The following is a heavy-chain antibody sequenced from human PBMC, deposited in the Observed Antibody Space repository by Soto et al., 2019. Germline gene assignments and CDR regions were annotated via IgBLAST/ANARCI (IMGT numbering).Heavy chain of an antibody. CDR3: ARSDCTGAYCYSWPFNYGVDV. CDR1: GFTFNTYG. J-gene: IGHJ6*02. D-gene: IGHD2-21*02. V-gene: IGHV3-33*08. Sequence: GGSLRLSCTTSGFTFNTYGMHWVRQAPGKGLEWVAIIWYDGSNKYYADSMKGRFTISRDNSKNTLYLQMNSLRAEDTALYYCARSDCTGAYCYSWPFNYGVDVWGQGTTFTVSS. CDR2: IWYDGSNK.